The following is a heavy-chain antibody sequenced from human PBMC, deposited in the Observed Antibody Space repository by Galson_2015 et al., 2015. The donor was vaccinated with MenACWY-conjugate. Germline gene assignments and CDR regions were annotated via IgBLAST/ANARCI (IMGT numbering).Heavy chain of an antibody. Sequence: SGAEVKKPGESLKISCKGSGYSFSTYWIGWVRLMPGKGLEWMGLIWPGDSSTRYNPSFQGQVTMSADKSTSTAYLEWSSLKASDTAMYYCARHGLSAWSTWFDPWGQGTLVTVSS. CDR2: IWPGDSST. CDR1: GYSFSTYW. CDR3: ARHGLSAWSTWFDP. V-gene: IGHV5-51*01. J-gene: IGHJ5*02. D-gene: IGHD2-8*02.